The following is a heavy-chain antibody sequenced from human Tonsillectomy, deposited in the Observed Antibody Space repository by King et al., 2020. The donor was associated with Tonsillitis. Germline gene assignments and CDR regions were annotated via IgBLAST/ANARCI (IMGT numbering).Heavy chain of an antibody. D-gene: IGHD1-14*01. CDR1: GFTFSSYD. V-gene: IGHV3-13*01. J-gene: IGHJ6*02. CDR3: ARKPKGYYHVMYV. CDR2: IGTDGDT. Sequence: VQLVESGGGLVQPGGSLRLSCAASGFTFSSYDMHWVRQATGQGLEWVSSIGTDGDTYYPGSVKGRFTISRENSKNSLYLQMNSLRAGDTAVYYCARKPKGYYHVMYVWGQGNPVTVS.